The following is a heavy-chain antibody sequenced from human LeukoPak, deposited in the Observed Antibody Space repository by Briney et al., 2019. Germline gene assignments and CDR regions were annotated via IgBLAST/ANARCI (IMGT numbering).Heavy chain of an antibody. Sequence: GGSLRLSCVGSGFTFSRYWLNWVRQAPGKGLEWVANMNQDGSEIYYLDSVKGRFTISRENAKNSLYLQMNSLRAGDTAVYYCATGPLYYDSSGYSISASPEYFQHWGQGTLVTVSS. CDR2: MNQDGSEI. V-gene: IGHV3-7*01. CDR3: ATGPLYYDSSGYSISASPEYFQH. J-gene: IGHJ1*01. CDR1: GFTFSRYW. D-gene: IGHD3-22*01.